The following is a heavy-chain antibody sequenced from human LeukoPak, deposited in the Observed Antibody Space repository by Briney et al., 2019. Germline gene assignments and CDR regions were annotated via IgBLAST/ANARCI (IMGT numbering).Heavy chain of an antibody. D-gene: IGHD6-19*01. J-gene: IGHJ4*02. Sequence: GRSLRLSCAASGFTFSSYAMHWVRQAPGKGLEWVAVISYDGSNKYYADSVKGRFTISRDNSKNTLYLQMNSLRAEDTAVYYCARDSPYSGGPSALDYWGQGTLVTVSS. CDR2: ISYDGSNK. CDR3: ARDSPYSGGPSALDY. CDR1: GFTFSSYA. V-gene: IGHV3-30*04.